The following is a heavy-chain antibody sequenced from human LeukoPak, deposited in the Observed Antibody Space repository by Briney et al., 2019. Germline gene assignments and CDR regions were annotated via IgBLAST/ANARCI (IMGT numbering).Heavy chain of an antibody. CDR3: ARVGSGGAWFDF. V-gene: IGHV4-59*01. Sequence: PSETLSLTCSVSGDSISGYFWTWIRQPPGKGLEWIGYISYTGTPNYKPSLRSRVTFSIDTSKNQLSLTLTSVTAADTAVYYCARVGSGGAWFDFWGQGTLVSVSS. J-gene: IGHJ4*02. CDR2: ISYTGTP. D-gene: IGHD6-19*01. CDR1: GDSISGYF.